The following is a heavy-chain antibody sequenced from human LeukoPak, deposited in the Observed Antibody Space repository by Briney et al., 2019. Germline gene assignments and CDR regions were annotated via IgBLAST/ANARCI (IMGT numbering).Heavy chain of an antibody. V-gene: IGHV4-59*01. Sequence: PSETLSLTCTVSGGSISSYYWSWIRQPPGKGLEWIGYIYYSGSTNYNPSLKSRVTISVDTSKNQFSLKLSSVTAADTAVYYCARVWGPWYADYWGQGTLVTVSS. CDR1: GGSISSYY. CDR2: IYYSGST. D-gene: IGHD6-13*01. CDR3: ARVWGPWYADY. J-gene: IGHJ4*02.